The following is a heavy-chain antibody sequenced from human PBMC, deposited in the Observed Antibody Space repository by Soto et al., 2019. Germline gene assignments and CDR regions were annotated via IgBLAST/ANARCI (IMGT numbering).Heavy chain of an antibody. D-gene: IGHD3-10*01. CDR1: GFTFSSYW. CDR2: INSDGSST. V-gene: IGHV3-74*01. J-gene: IGHJ4*02. CDR3: LSGWFGELLWSY. Sequence: EVQLVESGGGLVQPGGSLRLSCAASGFTFSSYWMHWVRQAPGKGLVWVSRINSDGSSTSYADSVKGRFTISRDNAKNTLYLQMNSLRAEDTAVYYCLSGWFGELLWSYWGQGTLVTVSS.